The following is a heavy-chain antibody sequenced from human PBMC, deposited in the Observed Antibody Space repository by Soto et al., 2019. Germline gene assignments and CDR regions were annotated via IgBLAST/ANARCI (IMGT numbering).Heavy chain of an antibody. CDR1: GFTLSSYA. CDR3: AREQWLES. CDR2: IGDSSDDT. J-gene: IGHJ5*02. V-gene: IGHV3-23*01. D-gene: IGHD6-19*01. Sequence: PGGSLRLSCAASGFTLSSYAMSWVRQAPGKGLEWVSDIGDSSDDTYYADSVKGRFAISRDTSKNTLYLQMNSLRAEDTAVYYCAREQWLESWGQGTLVTVSS.